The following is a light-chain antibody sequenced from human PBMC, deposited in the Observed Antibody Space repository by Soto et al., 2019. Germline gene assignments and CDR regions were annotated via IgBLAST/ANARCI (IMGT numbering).Light chain of an antibody. CDR1: SSNIRNSY. V-gene: IGLV1-51*01. CDR3: GTWDSSLSAYV. J-gene: IGLJ1*01. CDR2: END. Sequence: QSVLTQPPSASAAPGQKVTISCSGSSSNIRNSYVSWYQQLPGTAPKLLIYENDKRPSGIPDRFSGSKSGTSATLGITGLRTGDEADYYCGTWDSSLSAYVFGTGTKVTVL.